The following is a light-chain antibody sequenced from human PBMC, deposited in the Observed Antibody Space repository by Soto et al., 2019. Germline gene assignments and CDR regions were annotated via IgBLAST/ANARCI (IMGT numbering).Light chain of an antibody. V-gene: IGLV2-14*03. CDR3: SSYTSSDTWV. J-gene: IGLJ3*02. CDR1: SSDLGDYNS. CDR2: NVN. Sequence: QSVLTQPTSVSGSPGQSITISCTGTSSDLGDYNSVSWYQHHPSKAPKLMIYNVNYRPSGVSNRFSGYKSGNTSSLTISGLQAEDEADYYCSSYTSSDTWVFGGGTKLTVL.